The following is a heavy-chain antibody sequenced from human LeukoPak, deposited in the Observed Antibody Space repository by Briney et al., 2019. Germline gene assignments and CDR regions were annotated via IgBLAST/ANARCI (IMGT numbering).Heavy chain of an antibody. CDR3: ARDNYDTGGYYFD. J-gene: IGHJ4*02. CDR2: ISSGGDTT. V-gene: IGHV3-48*03. Sequence: SGGSLRLSCAASGFTFRSYEMNWVRQAPGKGLDWVSYISSGGDTTYYADSVKGRFTISRDNAKNSLYLQMNSLRAEDTAVYYCARDNYDTGGYYFDWGQGTLVTVSS. CDR1: GFTFRSYE. D-gene: IGHD3-22*01.